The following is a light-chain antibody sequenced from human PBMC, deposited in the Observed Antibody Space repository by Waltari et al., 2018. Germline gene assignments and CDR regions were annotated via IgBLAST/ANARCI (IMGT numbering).Light chain of an antibody. CDR3: MQGTHWPRT. CDR1: QSLLHSDGNNY. CDR2: QVS. J-gene: IGKJ1*01. Sequence: DGVLTLTPISLPVTLGQPASISCWSSQSLLHSDGNNYLNWFQQRPGHSPRRLIYQVSIRDSGVPDRFSGSGSGTDFTLEISRVEAEDVGVYYCMQGTHWPRTFGQGTKVEIK. V-gene: IGKV2-30*02.